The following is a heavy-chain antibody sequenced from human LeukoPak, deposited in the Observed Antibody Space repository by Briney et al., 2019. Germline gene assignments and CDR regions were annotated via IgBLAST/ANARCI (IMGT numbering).Heavy chain of an antibody. CDR1: GFTFSNYY. CDR2: ISSSGSTI. V-gene: IGHV3-11*04. CDR3: ARDPQYYHYYYYMGV. J-gene: IGHJ6*03. Sequence: GGSLRLSCAASGFTFSNYYMSWIRQAPGKGLEWVSYISSSGSTIYYADSVKGRFTISRDNAKNSLYLQMNSLRAEDTAVYYCARDPQYYHYYYYMGVWGKGTTVTVSS.